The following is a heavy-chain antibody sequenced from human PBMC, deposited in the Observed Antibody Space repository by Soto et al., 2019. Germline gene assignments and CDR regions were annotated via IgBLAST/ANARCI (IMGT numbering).Heavy chain of an antibody. J-gene: IGHJ3*01. CDR3: AREGGITMVRGVYAFDF. CDR1: GYTFTSYG. Sequence: ASVKVSCKASGYTFTSYGISWVRQAPGQGLEWMGWISAYNGNTNYAQKLQGRVTMTTDTSTSTAYMKLRSLRSDDTAVYYCAREGGITMVRGVYAFDFWGQGTMVTVSS. V-gene: IGHV1-18*01. CDR2: ISAYNGNT. D-gene: IGHD3-10*01.